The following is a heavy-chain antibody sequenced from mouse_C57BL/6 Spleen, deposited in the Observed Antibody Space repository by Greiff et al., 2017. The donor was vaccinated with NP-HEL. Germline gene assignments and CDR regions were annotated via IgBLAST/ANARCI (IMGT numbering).Heavy chain of an antibody. V-gene: IGHV1-50*01. CDR3: ARHGSSLDY. D-gene: IGHD1-1*01. J-gene: IGHJ2*01. CDR1: GYTFTSYW. CDR2: IDPSDSYT. Sequence: VQLQQPGAELVKPGASVKLSCKASGYTFTSYWMQWVKQRPGQGLEWIGEIDPSDSYTNYNQKFKGKATLTVDTSSSTAYMQLSSLTSEDSAVYYCARHGSSLDYWGQGTTLTVSS.